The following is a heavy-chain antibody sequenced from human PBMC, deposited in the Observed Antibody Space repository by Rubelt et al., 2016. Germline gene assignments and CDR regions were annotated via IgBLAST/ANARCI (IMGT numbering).Heavy chain of an antibody. J-gene: IGHJ5*02. CDR2: ISAYNGNT. D-gene: IGHD3-16*02. Sequence: QVQLVQSGAEVKKPGASVKVSCKASGYTFTSYGISWVRQAPGQGLEWMGWISAYNGNTNYAQQLQGRVNMATDTSTSRAYMELRSLRSDDTAVYYCARVMITFGGVIEVGWFDPWGQGTLVTVSS. CDR1: GYTFTSYG. CDR3: ARVMITFGGVIEVGWFDP. V-gene: IGHV1-18*01.